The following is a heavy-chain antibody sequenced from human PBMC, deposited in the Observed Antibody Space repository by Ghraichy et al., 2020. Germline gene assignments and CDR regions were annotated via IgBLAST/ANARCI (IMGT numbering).Heavy chain of an antibody. J-gene: IGHJ5*02. CDR3: ARDLMLDSSSSWFDP. V-gene: IGHV1-18*01. CDR2: ISAYNGNT. CDR1: GYTFTSYG. Sequence: ASVKVSCKASGYTFTSYGISWVRQAPGQGLEWMGWISAYNGNTNYAQKLQGRVTMTTDTSTSTAYMELRSLRSDDTAVYYCARDLMLDSSSSWFDPWGQGTLVTVSS. D-gene: IGHD6-6*01.